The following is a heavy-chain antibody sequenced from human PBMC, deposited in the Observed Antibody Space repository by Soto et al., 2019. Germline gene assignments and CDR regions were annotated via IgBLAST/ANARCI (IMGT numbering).Heavy chain of an antibody. CDR1: GYTFTGYY. CDR3: ASVPFPYYYYMDV. D-gene: IGHD3-10*02. Sequence: SVKVSCKASGYTFTGYYMHWVRQAAGQGLEWMGRINPNHGRANYAKKMQGRVTITADKSTSTAYMELSSVRSEDTAVYYCASVPFPYYYYMDVWGRGTTVTVSS. J-gene: IGHJ6*03. V-gene: IGHV1-69*02. CDR2: INPNHGRA.